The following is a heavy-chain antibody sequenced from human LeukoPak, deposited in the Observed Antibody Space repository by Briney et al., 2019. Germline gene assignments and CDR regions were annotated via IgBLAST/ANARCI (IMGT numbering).Heavy chain of an antibody. Sequence: PGGSLRLSCAASGFTFSSYAMSWVRQAPGKGLGWVSAISGSGGSTYYADSVKGRFTISRDNSKNTLYLQMNSLRAEDTAVYYCAKAATVDWSNPLGAFDIWGQGTMVTVSS. V-gene: IGHV3-23*01. J-gene: IGHJ3*02. CDR3: AKAATVDWSNPLGAFDI. CDR1: GFTFSSYA. D-gene: IGHD3-9*01. CDR2: ISGSGGST.